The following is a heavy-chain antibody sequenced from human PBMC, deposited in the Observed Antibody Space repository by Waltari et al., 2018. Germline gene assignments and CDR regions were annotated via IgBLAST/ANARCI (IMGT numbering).Heavy chain of an antibody. J-gene: IGHJ6*02. Sequence: QMQLVQSGPEVKKPGTSVKVSCKASGFTFTSSAMQWVRQARGQRLEWIGWIVVGSGNTNYAQKFQERVTITRDMSTSTAYMELSSLRSEDTAVYYCAADRGYSYGSYYYYYGMDVWGQGTTVTVSS. V-gene: IGHV1-58*02. D-gene: IGHD5-18*01. CDR2: IVVGSGNT. CDR3: AADRGYSYGSYYYYYGMDV. CDR1: GFTFTSSA.